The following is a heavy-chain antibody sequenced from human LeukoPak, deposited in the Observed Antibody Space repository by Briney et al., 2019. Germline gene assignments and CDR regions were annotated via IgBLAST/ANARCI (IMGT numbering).Heavy chain of an antibody. CDR1: GYTLTGYY. CDR3: ARATYYGSPPNDP. Sequence: ASVTVSRKASGYTLTGYYIHWVRQAPGQGREGMGWINPNSGGTNFAQQFQGRVTMTKDTSLSTAYMELNKLRSDDSAVYYRARATYYGSPPNDPWGQGTLVTVSS. V-gene: IGHV1-2*02. CDR2: INPNSGGT. D-gene: IGHD3-10*01. J-gene: IGHJ5*02.